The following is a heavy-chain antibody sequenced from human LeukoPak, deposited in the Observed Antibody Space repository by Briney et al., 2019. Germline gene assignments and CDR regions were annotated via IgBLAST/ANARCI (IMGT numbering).Heavy chain of an antibody. CDR1: GFTFSNAW. J-gene: IGHJ4*02. Sequence: GGSLRLSCAASGFTFSNAWMSWVRQAPGKGLEWVSALSASGGYTYYADSVKGRFTISRDNSKNTLYLQMNSLGAEDTAIYYCAKGDYGGNSGSFFDYWGQGTLVTVSS. CDR2: LSASGGYT. D-gene: IGHD4-23*01. CDR3: AKGDYGGNSGSFFDY. V-gene: IGHV3-23*01.